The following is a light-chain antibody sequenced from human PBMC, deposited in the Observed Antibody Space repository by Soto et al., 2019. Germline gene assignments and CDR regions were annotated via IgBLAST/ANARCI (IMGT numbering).Light chain of an antibody. Sequence: QSVLTQPDSVSGSPGQSITISCTGTSSDVGSYNLVSWYQQHPDKAPKLIIYEVTKRPSGVSNRFSGSKSGNTASLTISGLQAEDEADYYCCAYAGTTMIFGGGTKLTVL. CDR3: CAYAGTTMI. J-gene: IGLJ2*01. V-gene: IGLV2-23*02. CDR1: SSDVGSYNL. CDR2: EVT.